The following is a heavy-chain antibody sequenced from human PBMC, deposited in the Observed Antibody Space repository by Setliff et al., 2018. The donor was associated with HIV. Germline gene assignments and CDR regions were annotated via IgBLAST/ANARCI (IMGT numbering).Heavy chain of an antibody. Sequence: LRLSCVAPGFTFSNSWMNCVRQAPGKGLEWVGRIKSKTEGGTTDHAAPVKGRFTISRDDSKNTLYLQMSSLKTEDTAMYYCTRVLNYYGSPYWYFDLWGRGTLVTVSS. J-gene: IGHJ2*01. CDR1: GFTFSNSW. V-gene: IGHV3-15*01. D-gene: IGHD3-10*01. CDR3: TRVLNYYGSPYWYFDL. CDR2: IKSKTEGGTT.